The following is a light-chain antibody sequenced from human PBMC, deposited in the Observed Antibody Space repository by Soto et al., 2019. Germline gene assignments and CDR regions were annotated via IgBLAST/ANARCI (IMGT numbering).Light chain of an antibody. J-gene: IGKJ5*01. Sequence: EVVLTQSPGTLSLSPGERATLSCRASQSIARTYLAWYQQKPGQAPRLLIYDISTRATGIPDRFSASGSGTDFTLTISGLETEDFAVYYCQQYGYSPITFGHGTRLEMK. CDR2: DIS. V-gene: IGKV3-20*01. CDR3: QQYGYSPIT. CDR1: QSIARTY.